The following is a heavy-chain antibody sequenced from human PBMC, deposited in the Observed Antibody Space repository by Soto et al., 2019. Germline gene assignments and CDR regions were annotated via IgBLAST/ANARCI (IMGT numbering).Heavy chain of an antibody. J-gene: IGHJ4*02. V-gene: IGHV1-69*02. CDR2: IIPILGIA. CDR1: GGTFSSYT. D-gene: IGHD3-22*01. CDR3: ARVGGSYYYDSSGSHFDY. Sequence: SVKVSCKASGGTFSSYTISWVRQAPGQGLEWMGRIIPILGIANYAQKFQGRVTITADKSTSTAYMELSSLRSEDTAVYYCARVGGSYYYDSSGSHFDYWGQGTLVTVSS.